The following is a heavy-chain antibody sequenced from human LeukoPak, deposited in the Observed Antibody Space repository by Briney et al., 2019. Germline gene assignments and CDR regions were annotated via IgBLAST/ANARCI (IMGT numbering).Heavy chain of an antibody. CDR1: GFTFSSYA. Sequence: GGSLRLSCAASGFTFSSYAMHWVRQAPGKGLEWVAVISYDGSNKYYADSVKGRFTISRDNSKNTLYLQMNSLRAEDTAVYYCAKESLVRGVIKKGPMSWGQGTLVTVSS. J-gene: IGHJ4*02. V-gene: IGHV3-30-3*01. CDR3: AKESLVRGVIKKGPMS. D-gene: IGHD3-10*01. CDR2: ISYDGSNK.